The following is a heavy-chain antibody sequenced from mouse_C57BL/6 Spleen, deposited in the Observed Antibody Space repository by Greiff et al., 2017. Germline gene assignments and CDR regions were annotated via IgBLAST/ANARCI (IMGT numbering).Heavy chain of an antibody. V-gene: IGHV1-69*01. J-gene: IGHJ2*01. D-gene: IGHD1-1*01. Sequence: VQLQQPGAELVMPGASVKLSCKASGYTFTSYWMHWVKQRPGQGLEWIGEIDPSDSYTNYNQKFKGKSTLTVDKSSSTAYMQLSSLTSEDSAVYYCARGISFITTVVATDYWGQGTTLTVSS. CDR2: IDPSDSYT. CDR1: GYTFTSYW. CDR3: ARGISFITTVVATDY.